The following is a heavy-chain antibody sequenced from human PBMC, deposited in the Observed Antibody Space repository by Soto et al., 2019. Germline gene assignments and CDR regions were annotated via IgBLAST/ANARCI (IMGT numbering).Heavy chain of an antibody. CDR3: ARDTGVDIVPYYYMDV. CDR2: INPSGGST. J-gene: IGHJ6*03. D-gene: IGHD5-12*01. V-gene: IGHV1-46*03. Sequence: GASVKVSCKASGYTFTSYYMHWVRQAPGQGLEWMGIINPSGGSTSYAQKFQDRVTMTRDTSTSTVYMELSSLRSEDTAVYYCARDTGVDIVPYYYMDVWGKGTTVTVSS. CDR1: GYTFTSYY.